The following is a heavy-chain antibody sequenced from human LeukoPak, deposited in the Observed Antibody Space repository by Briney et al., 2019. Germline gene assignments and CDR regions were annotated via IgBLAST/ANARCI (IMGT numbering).Heavy chain of an antibody. Sequence: PGGSLRLSCAASGFTFSSYWMSWARQAPGKGLEWVANIKQDGSEKYYVDSVKGRFTISRDNAKNSLYLQMNSLRAEDTAVYYCARVHRDGYNDYFDYWGQGTLVTVSS. V-gene: IGHV3-7*01. CDR3: ARVHRDGYNDYFDY. D-gene: IGHD5-24*01. CDR2: IKQDGSEK. J-gene: IGHJ4*02. CDR1: GFTFSSYW.